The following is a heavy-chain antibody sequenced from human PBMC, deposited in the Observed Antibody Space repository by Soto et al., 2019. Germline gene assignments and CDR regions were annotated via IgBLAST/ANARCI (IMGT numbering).Heavy chain of an antibody. D-gene: IGHD2-2*01. V-gene: IGHV4-31*03. CDR1: GGSISSGGYY. J-gene: IGHJ5*02. CDR2: IYYSGST. Sequence: QVQLQESGPGLVKPSQTLSLTCTVSGGSISSGGYYWSWIRQHPGKGLEWIGYIYYSGSTYYNPSLKSRVTISVDTDKNQFSLKLSSVTAADTAVYYCARGIVVVPAATSGNWFDPWGQGTLVTVSS. CDR3: ARGIVVVPAATSGNWFDP.